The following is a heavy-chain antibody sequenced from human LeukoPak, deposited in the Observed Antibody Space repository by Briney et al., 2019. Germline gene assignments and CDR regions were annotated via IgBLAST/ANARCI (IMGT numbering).Heavy chain of an antibody. J-gene: IGHJ6*03. Sequence: ASVKVSCKASGYTFTGYYIHWVRQAPGQGLEWMGWINPNSGGTNYAQKFQGRVTMTRDTSISTAYMELSRLRSDDTAVYYCARDVASITIFGVVIRDYYYYMDVWGKGTTVTVSS. V-gene: IGHV1-2*02. CDR1: GYTFTGYY. CDR3: ARDVASITIFGVVIRDYYYYMDV. CDR2: INPNSGGT. D-gene: IGHD3-3*01.